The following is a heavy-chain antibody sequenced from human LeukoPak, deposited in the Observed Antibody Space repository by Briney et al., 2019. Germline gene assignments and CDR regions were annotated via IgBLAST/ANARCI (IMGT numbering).Heavy chain of an antibody. V-gene: IGHV2-70*11. J-gene: IGHJ4*02. Sequence: SGPALVHPTQPLTLTCTFSGFSLRTSGMCVSWIRQPPGKALEWLARIDWDDDKYYSTSLKTRLTISKDTSKNQVVLTMTNMDPVDTATYYCARITPAGRQLDYWGQGTLVTVSS. CDR1: GFSLRTSGMC. CDR3: ARITPAGRQLDY. D-gene: IGHD6-13*01. CDR2: IDWDDDK.